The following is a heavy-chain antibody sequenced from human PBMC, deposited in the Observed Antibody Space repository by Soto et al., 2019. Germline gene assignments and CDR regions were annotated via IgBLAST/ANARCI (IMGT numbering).Heavy chain of an antibody. D-gene: IGHD2-2*01. V-gene: IGHV3-48*03. Sequence: EVQLVESGGGLVQPGGSLRLSCAVSGFTFSSSEMYWVRQAPGKGLEWISYIQPSGQPIFYADSVKGRFTISRDNANNSLFLQMNSLRAEDTAVYYCARRASSWGQGTMVTVSS. CDR1: GFTFSSSE. CDR3: ARRASS. CDR2: IQPSGQPI. J-gene: IGHJ3*01.